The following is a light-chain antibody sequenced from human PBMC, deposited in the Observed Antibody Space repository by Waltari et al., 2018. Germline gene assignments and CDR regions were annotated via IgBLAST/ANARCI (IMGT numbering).Light chain of an antibody. J-gene: IGLJ1*01. CDR1: ELPRKY. Sequence: SYELTQPPSVSVSPGPTARITCSGHELPRKYAYWFQQKSGQAPRLVIYEDTKRPSEIPERFSGSSSGTVATLTITGAQVDDEADYYCYSSDTTGLRVFGSGTTVVVL. CDR3: YSSDTTGLRV. V-gene: IGLV3-10*01. CDR2: EDT.